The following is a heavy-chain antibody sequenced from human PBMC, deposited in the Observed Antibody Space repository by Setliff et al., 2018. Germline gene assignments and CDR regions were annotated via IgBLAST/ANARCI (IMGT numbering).Heavy chain of an antibody. V-gene: IGHV4-38-2*02. Sequence: SETLSLTCTVSGYSISSGYYWGWIRQPTGKGLEWLGSFFHTGNTYYNPSLEGRVTISADTSNNQFSLKLSSVTAADTAVYYCARHLWGRYMAESSDYFDYWGQGSLVTVSS. J-gene: IGHJ4*02. CDR1: GYSISSGYY. CDR2: FFHTGNT. CDR3: ARHLWGRYMAESSDYFDY. D-gene: IGHD3-3*02.